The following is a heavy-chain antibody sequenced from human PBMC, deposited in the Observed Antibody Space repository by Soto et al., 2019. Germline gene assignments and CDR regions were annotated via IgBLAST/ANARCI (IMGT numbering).Heavy chain of an antibody. J-gene: IGHJ5*02. CDR3: ARHHVPTTSGNRCDP. D-gene: IGHD5-12*01. CDR2: ISTYSGDT. Sequence: QVHLVQSGVEVKTPGASVKVSCQASGYTFCTYDISWVRQAPGQGLEWMGWISTYSGDTKYAQKFQGRVTMTTDTATTTAYLELRSLRSHDTAVTYCARHHVPTTSGNRCDPWGQGTLVTVSS. V-gene: IGHV1-18*01. CDR1: GYTFCTYD.